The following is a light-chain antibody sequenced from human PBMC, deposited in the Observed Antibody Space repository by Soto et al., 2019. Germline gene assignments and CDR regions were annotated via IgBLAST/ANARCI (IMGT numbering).Light chain of an antibody. Sequence: QSALNQPPSASGTPGQRVTISCSGSSSNIGSNTVNWYQQLPGTAPKLLIYSNNQRPSGVPDRFSGSKSGTSASLAISGLQSEDEADYYCAAWDDSLNGLYVFGTGTKVTVL. CDR1: SSNIGSNT. CDR2: SNN. V-gene: IGLV1-44*01. J-gene: IGLJ1*01. CDR3: AAWDDSLNGLYV.